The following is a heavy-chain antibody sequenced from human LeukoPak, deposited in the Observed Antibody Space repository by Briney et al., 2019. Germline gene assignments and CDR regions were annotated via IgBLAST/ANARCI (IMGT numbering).Heavy chain of an antibody. Sequence: GGSLRLSCAASGFTFSSYSMNWVRQAPGKGLEWVSSIGSSSSYIYYADSAKGRFTISRDNAKNSLYLQMNSLRAEDTAVYYCARGFDYWGQGTLVTVSS. V-gene: IGHV3-21*01. J-gene: IGHJ4*02. CDR1: GFTFSSYS. CDR3: ARGFDY. CDR2: IGSSSSYI.